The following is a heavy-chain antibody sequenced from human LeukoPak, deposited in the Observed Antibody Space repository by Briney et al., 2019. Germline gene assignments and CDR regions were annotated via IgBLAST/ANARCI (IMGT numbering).Heavy chain of an antibody. V-gene: IGHV4-59*08. CDR3: ARRRSEGGSNGHYNWFDP. D-gene: IGHD6-13*01. Sequence: SETLSLTCTVSGDSINAYYWGWIRQPPGKGLEWIGYIYFSGTTKYNPSLESRVTISVDTSKNQFSLKLSSVAAADTAVYYCARRRSEGGSNGHYNWFDPWGQGILVTVSS. CDR1: GDSINAYY. CDR2: IYFSGTT. J-gene: IGHJ5*02.